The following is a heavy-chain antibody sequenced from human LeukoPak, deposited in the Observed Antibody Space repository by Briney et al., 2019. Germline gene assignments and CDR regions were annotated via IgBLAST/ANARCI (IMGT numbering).Heavy chain of an antibody. Sequence: GGSLRLSCAASGFAFDDFAMNWVRQAPGKGLEWVSLFSGNGGSTYYADSVKGRFTISRDNSKNTLSLQMNSLRSEDTAVYYCARGPYNWNYPRGFLDYWGQGTLVTVFS. CDR1: GFAFDDFA. J-gene: IGHJ4*02. CDR2: FSGNGGST. D-gene: IGHD1-7*01. V-gene: IGHV3-43*02. CDR3: ARGPYNWNYPRGFLDY.